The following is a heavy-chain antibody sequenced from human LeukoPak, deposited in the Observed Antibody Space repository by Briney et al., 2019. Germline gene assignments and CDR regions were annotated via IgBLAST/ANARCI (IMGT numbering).Heavy chain of an antibody. V-gene: IGHV3-21*01. CDR1: GFTFSSYS. CDR3: ARRSGAAAAPWYFDL. J-gene: IGHJ2*01. Sequence: GGSLRLSCAASGFTFSSYSMNWVRQAPGKGLEWVSSISSSSSYIYYADSVKGRFTISRDNAKNSLYLQMNSLRAEDTAVYYCARRSGAAAAPWYFDLWGRGTLVTVSS. CDR2: ISSSSSYI. D-gene: IGHD6-13*01.